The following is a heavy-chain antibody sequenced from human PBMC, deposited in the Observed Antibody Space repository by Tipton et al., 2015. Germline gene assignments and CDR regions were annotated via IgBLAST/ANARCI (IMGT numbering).Heavy chain of an antibody. Sequence: SLRLSCAASGFTFSDYYMSWIRQAPGKGLEWVSFISTGGRTIYYADSVRGRSTISRDNAKNSLYLQMNSLRVEDTAVYYCVRESCYGRGSCFDFWGQGTLVTVSS. D-gene: IGHD3-16*01. CDR1: GFTFSDYY. V-gene: IGHV3-11*04. CDR2: ISTGGRTI. CDR3: VRESCYGRGSCFDF. J-gene: IGHJ4*02.